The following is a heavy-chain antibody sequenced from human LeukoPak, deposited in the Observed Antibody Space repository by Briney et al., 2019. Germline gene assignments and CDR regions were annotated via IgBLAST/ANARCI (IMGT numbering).Heavy chain of an antibody. CDR2: ITSSSSYI. CDR1: GFTFSSYT. Sequence: GGSLRLSCAASGFTFSSYTMNWVRQAPGKGLEWVSSITSSSSYIYYADSVKGRLTISRDNAKNSLYLRMNSLRVEDTAVYYCARHVVAVGFDYWGQGTLVTVSS. V-gene: IGHV3-21*01. D-gene: IGHD3-22*01. CDR3: ARHVVAVGFDY. J-gene: IGHJ4*02.